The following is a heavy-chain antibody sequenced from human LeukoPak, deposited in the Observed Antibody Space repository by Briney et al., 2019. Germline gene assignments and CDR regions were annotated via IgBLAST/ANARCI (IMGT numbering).Heavy chain of an antibody. V-gene: IGHV4-61*01. CDR3: ARGYDYFDS. Sequence: SETLSLTCTVSNGSISRHSISSHYWSWIRQPPGKGLEWIGYVFYTGSTNYNPSLKSRVTISLDTSKNRFSLRLSSVTAADTAVYYCARGYDYFDSWGQGSLVTVSS. CDR2: VFYTGST. D-gene: IGHD5-18*01. J-gene: IGHJ4*02. CDR1: NGSISRHSISSHY.